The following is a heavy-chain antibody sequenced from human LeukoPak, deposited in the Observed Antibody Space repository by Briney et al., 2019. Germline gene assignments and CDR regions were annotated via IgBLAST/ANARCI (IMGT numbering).Heavy chain of an antibody. CDR1: GGSISSGSYY. Sequence: SETLSLTCTVSGGSISSGSYYWNWLRQPPGQGLEWIGYIYYSGSTNYNPSLNTRVTISLDTSKNQFTLKLSCVTAADTAVFYCARGYSSIRGWFDPWGQGTPVTVSS. D-gene: IGHD6-13*01. V-gene: IGHV4-61*01. CDR2: IYYSGST. CDR3: ARGYSSIRGWFDP. J-gene: IGHJ5*02.